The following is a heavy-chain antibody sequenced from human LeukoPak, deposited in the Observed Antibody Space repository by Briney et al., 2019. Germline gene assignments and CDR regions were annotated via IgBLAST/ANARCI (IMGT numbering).Heavy chain of an antibody. J-gene: IGHJ4*02. D-gene: IGHD2-21*01. CDR3: ARAPVTSCRGAYCYPFDY. CDR1: GGTFSSYA. Sequence: SVKVSCKASGGTFSSYAISWVRQAPGQGLEWMGGIIPIFGSANYAQKFQGRVTITADESTSTAYMELSSLRAEDTAVYYCARAPVTSCRGAYCYPFDYWGQGTLVTVSS. CDR2: IIPIFGSA. V-gene: IGHV1-69*13.